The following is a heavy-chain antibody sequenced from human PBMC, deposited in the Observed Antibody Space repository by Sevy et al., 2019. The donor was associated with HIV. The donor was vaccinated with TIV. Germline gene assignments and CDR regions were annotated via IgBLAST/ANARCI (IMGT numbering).Heavy chain of an antibody. V-gene: IGHV3-48*02. Sequence: GGSLRLSCAASGFTFTYHNMNWVRQAPGKGLEWISYISKSGSTTYFAYSVRGRFTISRDNAKNSLFLEMHNLTDEDTAVYYCAREENRELGTIPLDSWGRGIQVTVSS. CDR3: AREENRELGTIPLDS. D-gene: IGHD7-27*01. CDR2: ISKSGSTT. J-gene: IGHJ4*02. CDR1: GFTFTYHN.